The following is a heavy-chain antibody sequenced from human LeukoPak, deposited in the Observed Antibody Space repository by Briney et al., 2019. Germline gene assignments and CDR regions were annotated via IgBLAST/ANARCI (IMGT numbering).Heavy chain of an antibody. Sequence: GGSLRLSCAASGFTVSSNYISWVRQAPGKGLEWVSVIYSGGTTYYADSVKGRFTISSATSKTTLYLQMTSLRAEDTAVYYCARDRAPPTSWYFDLWGRGTLVTVSS. CDR3: ARDRAPPTSWYFDL. CDR1: GFTVSSNY. J-gene: IGHJ2*01. D-gene: IGHD3-10*01. CDR2: IYSGGTT. V-gene: IGHV3-53*01.